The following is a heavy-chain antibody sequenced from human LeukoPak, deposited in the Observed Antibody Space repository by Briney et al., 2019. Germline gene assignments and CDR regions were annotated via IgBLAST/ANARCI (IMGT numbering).Heavy chain of an antibody. CDR2: IYSGGST. V-gene: IGHV3-53*01. Sequence: GGSLRLSCAASGFTVSSNYMTWVRQAPGKGLEWVSVIYSGGSTDYADSVTGRFTISRDKSKNTVYVQMSSLRTEDTAVYYCASGSKDDYYYGMDVWGQGTTVTVSS. CDR1: GFTVSSNY. J-gene: IGHJ6*02. CDR3: ASGSKDDYYYGMDV. D-gene: IGHD5-24*01.